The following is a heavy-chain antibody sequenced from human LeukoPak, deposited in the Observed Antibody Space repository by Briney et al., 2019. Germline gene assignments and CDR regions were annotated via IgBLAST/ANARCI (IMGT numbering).Heavy chain of an antibody. CDR2: IHWDDDN. D-gene: IGHD3/OR15-3a*01. Sequence: ESGPTLLKPTQTLTLTFTFSGFSLSTSGVGVHWIRQPPGKALEWLSVIHWDDDNRYSPSLKSRLTITKDTSKNQVVLTMTNVDPVDTATYYCAHRAGTGTGFIDYWGQGTLVTVSS. CDR1: GFSLSTSGVG. J-gene: IGHJ4*02. CDR3: AHRAGTGTGFIDY. V-gene: IGHV2-5*02.